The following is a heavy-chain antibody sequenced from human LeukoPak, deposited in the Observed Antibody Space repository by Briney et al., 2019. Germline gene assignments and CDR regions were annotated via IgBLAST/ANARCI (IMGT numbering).Heavy chain of an antibody. CDR3: VITLIVVAGSDY. Sequence: ASVKVSCKASGYTFTSYYMQWVRQAPGQGLEWMGIINPSGGSTSYAQKFEGRVTMTRDTSTSTLYMELSSLRSEDTAVYYCVITLIVVAGSDYWGQGTLVTVSS. CDR1: GYTFTSYY. V-gene: IGHV1-46*03. J-gene: IGHJ4*02. D-gene: IGHD3-22*01. CDR2: INPSGGST.